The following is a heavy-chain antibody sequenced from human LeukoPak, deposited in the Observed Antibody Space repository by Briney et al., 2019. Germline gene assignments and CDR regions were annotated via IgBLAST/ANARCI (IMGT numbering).Heavy chain of an antibody. D-gene: IGHD5-18*01. V-gene: IGHV3-53*01. CDR3: ASAAPISEYTYAYDY. Sequence: GGSLRLSCAASGFTVSSHYMSWVRQAPGKGLEWVSVIYSDGNTYNADSVKGRFTISRDTSKNTLYLQMNSLRAEDTAVYYCASAAPISEYTYAYDYWGQGTLVTVSS. J-gene: IGHJ4*02. CDR2: IYSDGNT. CDR1: GFTVSSHY.